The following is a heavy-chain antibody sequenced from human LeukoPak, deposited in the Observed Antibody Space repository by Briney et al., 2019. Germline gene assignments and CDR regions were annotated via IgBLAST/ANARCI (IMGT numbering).Heavy chain of an antibody. CDR2: ISYDGSNK. D-gene: IGHD6-19*01. CDR1: GFTFSSYD. V-gene: IGHV3-30*18. Sequence: GGSLRLSCAASGFTFSSYDMHWVRQAPGKGLEWVALISYDGSNKYFADSVKGRFTISRDNSKNTLYLQMNSLRAEDTAVYYCAKDSGIAVAGTLRAFDIWGQGTMVTVSS. J-gene: IGHJ3*02. CDR3: AKDSGIAVAGTLRAFDI.